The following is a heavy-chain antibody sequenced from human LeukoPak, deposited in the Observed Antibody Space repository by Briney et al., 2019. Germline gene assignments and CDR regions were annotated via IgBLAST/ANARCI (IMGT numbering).Heavy chain of an antibody. CDR1: GYTFISYG. V-gene: IGHV1-18*01. D-gene: IGHD5-24*01. CDR2: IRADNGNT. Sequence: ASVKVSCTASGYTFISYGITWVRQAPGQGLEWMGWIRADNGNTNYAQKVQGRVTMTTDTSTSTAYMELSSLRSEDTAFYYCATDHSMANTAWWFDPWGQGTLVTVSS. J-gene: IGHJ5*02. CDR3: ATDHSMANTAWWFDP.